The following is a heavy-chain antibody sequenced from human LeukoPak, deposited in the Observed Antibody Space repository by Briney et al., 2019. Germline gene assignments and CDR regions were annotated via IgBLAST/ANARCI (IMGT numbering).Heavy chain of an antibody. D-gene: IGHD1-26*01. CDR2: ISGSGGNT. CDR3: ANSGSGCYHYYYYHIDA. J-gene: IGHJ6*03. CDR1: GFSFSNFA. Sequence: QPGGSLSLSCAASGFSFSNFAMNWVRLAPGKGLEWVSSISGSGGNTYYADSVNGRVTISRDNSMDTLYLHINGLRVEDTATYFCANSGSGCYHYYYYHIDAWGKGTTVTVSS. V-gene: IGHV3-23*01.